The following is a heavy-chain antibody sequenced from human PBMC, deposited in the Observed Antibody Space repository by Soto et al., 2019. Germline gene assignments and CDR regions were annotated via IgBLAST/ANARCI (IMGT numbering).Heavy chain of an antibody. CDR1: VGSFSIYA. CDR3: ATSYSSGWGGRYYYGMDV. CDR2: IIPIFGTA. D-gene: IGHD6-19*01. Sequence: SVNVSCHASVGSFSIYAISWVRQAPGQGLERMGGIIPIFGTANYAQKFQGRVTITADESTSTAYMELSSLRSEDTAVYYCATSYSSGWGGRYYYGMDVWGQGTTVTVSS. J-gene: IGHJ6*02. V-gene: IGHV1-69*13.